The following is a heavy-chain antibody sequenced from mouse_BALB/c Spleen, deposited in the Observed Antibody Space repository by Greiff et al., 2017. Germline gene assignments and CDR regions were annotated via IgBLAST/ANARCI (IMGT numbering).Heavy chain of an antibody. Sequence: VQLQQSGPEPVKPGALVKISCKASGYTFTSYDINWVKQRPGQGLEWIGWIYPGDGSTKYNEKFKGKATLTADKSSSTAYMQLSSLTSENSAVYFCARGGDYDVAWFAYWGQGTLVTVSA. D-gene: IGHD2-4*01. CDR2: IYPGDGST. J-gene: IGHJ3*01. CDR1: GYTFTSYD. CDR3: ARGGDYDVAWFAY. V-gene: IGHV1S56*01.